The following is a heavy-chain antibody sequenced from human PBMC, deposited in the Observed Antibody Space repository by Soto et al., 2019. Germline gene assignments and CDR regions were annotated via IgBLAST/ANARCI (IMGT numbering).Heavy chain of an antibody. V-gene: IGHV1-58*02. Sequence: SVKVSCKASGFTFTSSAMQWVRQARGQRHEWIGWIVVGSGNTNYAQKFQERVTITRDMSTSTAYMELSSLRSEDTAVYYCAADLWGVATGRERSFYYYYMDVWGKGTTVTVSS. CDR3: AADLWGVATGRERSFYYYYMDV. D-gene: IGHD5-12*01. J-gene: IGHJ6*03. CDR2: IVVGSGNT. CDR1: GFTFTSSA.